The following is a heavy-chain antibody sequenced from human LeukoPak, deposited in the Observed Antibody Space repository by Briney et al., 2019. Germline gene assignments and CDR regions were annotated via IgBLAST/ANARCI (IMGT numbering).Heavy chain of an antibody. CDR3: AELGITMIGGV. V-gene: IGHV3-48*03. Sequence: GGSLRLSCAASGFTFSSYEMNWVRQAPGQGLEWVPYISSSGSTIYYADSVKGRFTISRDNAKNSLYLHMNSLRAEDTAVYYCAELGITMIGGVWGKGTTVTISS. CDR1: GFTFSSYE. D-gene: IGHD3-10*02. J-gene: IGHJ6*04. CDR2: ISSSGSTI.